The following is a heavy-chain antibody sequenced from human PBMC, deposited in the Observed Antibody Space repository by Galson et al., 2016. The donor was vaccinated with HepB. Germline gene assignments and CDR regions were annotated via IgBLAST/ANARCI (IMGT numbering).Heavy chain of an antibody. CDR3: PRQLSNKNQRLSPSYFDY. D-gene: IGHD3-16*02. CDR2: MSHSGTT. J-gene: IGHJ4*02. V-gene: IGHV4-39*01. CDR1: GGSINSNAYY. Sequence: SETLSLTCSVSGGSINSNAYYWGWVRQPPGKGLEWIGSMSHSGTTHYQPSLESRVAISVDTSKNQSSLKVTSVTAADTAVYYCPRQLSNKNQRLSPSYFDYWGQGTLVTVAS.